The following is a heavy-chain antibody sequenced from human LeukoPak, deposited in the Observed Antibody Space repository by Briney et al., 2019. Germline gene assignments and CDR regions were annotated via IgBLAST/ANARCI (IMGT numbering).Heavy chain of an antibody. D-gene: IGHD3-22*01. J-gene: IGHJ3*02. CDR1: GGSISSGSYY. CDR3: ARIMIVNTLRAFDI. CDR2: IYTSGST. Sequence: PSETLSLTCTVSGGSISSGSYYWSWIRQPAGKGLEWIGRIYTSGSTNYNPSLKSRVTISVDTSKNQFSLKLSSVTAADMAVYYCARIMIVNTLRAFDIWGQGTMVTVSS. V-gene: IGHV4-61*02.